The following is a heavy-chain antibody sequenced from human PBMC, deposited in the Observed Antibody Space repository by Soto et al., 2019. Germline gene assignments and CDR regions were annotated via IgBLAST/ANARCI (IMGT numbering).Heavy chain of an antibody. Sequence: QVQLVQSGAEVKKPGSSVKVSCKASGGTFSSYAISWVRQDPGQGLEGLGGIIPIFGTAHYAQKFQGRVTIKADESTSTAYMELSSLRSEDTAVYYCARDRRASAGTTWFDPWGQGTLVTVSS. CDR2: IIPIFGTA. D-gene: IGHD6-13*01. V-gene: IGHV1-69*12. CDR3: ARDRRASAGTTWFDP. CDR1: GGTFSSYA. J-gene: IGHJ5*02.